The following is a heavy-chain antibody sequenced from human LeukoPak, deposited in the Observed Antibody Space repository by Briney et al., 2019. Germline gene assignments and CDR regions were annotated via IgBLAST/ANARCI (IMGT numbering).Heavy chain of an antibody. Sequence: GGSLRLSCAASVFTFSSYGMHWVRQAPGKGLEWVAFIRYDGSNKYYADSVKGRFTISRDNSKNTLYLQMNSLRAEDTAVYYCAKEESFYYYGSGSYSGGYFDYWGQGTLVTVSS. CDR1: VFTFSSYG. V-gene: IGHV3-30*02. J-gene: IGHJ4*02. CDR3: AKEESFYYYGSGSYSGGYFDY. D-gene: IGHD3-10*01. CDR2: IRYDGSNK.